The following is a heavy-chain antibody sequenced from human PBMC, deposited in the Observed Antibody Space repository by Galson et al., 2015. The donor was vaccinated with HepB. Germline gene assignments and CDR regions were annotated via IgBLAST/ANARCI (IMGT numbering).Heavy chain of an antibody. CDR3: ARWRARKFDY. Sequence: ETLSLTCTVSGGSINSYYWSWIRQPAGKGLERIGRIYTSGSTNYNPSLESRVAMSVDTSKNQFSLKLSSVTAADTAVYYCARWRARKFDYWGQGTLVTVSS. D-gene: IGHD3-3*01. CDR1: GGSINSYY. CDR2: IYTSGST. J-gene: IGHJ4*02. V-gene: IGHV4-4*07.